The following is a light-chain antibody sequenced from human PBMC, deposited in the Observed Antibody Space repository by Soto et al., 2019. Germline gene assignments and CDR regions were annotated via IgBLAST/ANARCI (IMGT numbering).Light chain of an antibody. V-gene: IGKV3-20*01. CDR1: HSVSSNY. CDR2: GAS. CDR3: QQYGRSPFT. J-gene: IGKJ3*01. Sequence: EIVMTQSPGTLSLSAGETATLSCRASHSVSSNYVAWFHQKPGQAPRLLIYGASSRATGVPDRFSASGSGTDFTLTISRLEPEDFAVYYCQQYGRSPFTFGPGTKVDNK.